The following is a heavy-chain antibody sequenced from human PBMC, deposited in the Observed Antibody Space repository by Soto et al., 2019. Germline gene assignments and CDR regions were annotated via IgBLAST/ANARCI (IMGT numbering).Heavy chain of an antibody. CDR1: GFTFSSYA. CDR3: AKGDVLTGSRQGWDY. J-gene: IGHJ4*02. D-gene: IGHD3-9*01. CDR2: IDGSGAGT. V-gene: IGHV3-23*01. Sequence: EVPLLESGGGLVQPGGSLRLSCAASGFTFSSYAMSWVRQAPGRGLECVSSIDGSGAGTYYSDSVRGRFTISRDNSKNTLDLQMDSLRAEDTAVYYCAKGDVLTGSRQGWDYWGQGTLVTVSS.